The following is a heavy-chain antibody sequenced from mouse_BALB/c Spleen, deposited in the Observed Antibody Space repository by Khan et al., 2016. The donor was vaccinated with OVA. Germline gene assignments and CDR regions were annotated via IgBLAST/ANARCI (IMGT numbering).Heavy chain of an antibody. J-gene: IGHJ2*01. CDR3: ARGNYYGYYFDY. D-gene: IGHD1-1*01. V-gene: IGHV3-2*02. CDR2: ISYSGGT. Sequence: EVQLQESGPGLVKPSQSLSLTCTVTGYSITSGYAWNWIRQFPGSKLEWMGYISYSGGTSYNPSLKSRISITRDTSKNQFFLRLISVTTEDTATYYCARGNYYGYYFDYWGQGTTLTVSS. CDR1: GYSITSGYA.